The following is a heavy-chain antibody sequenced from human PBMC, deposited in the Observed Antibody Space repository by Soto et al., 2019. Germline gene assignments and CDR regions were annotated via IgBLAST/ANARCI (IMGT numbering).Heavy chain of an antibody. Sequence: SLRLSCAASGLTFNSYAMSWVRQAPGKGLEWVSGISASGGTTYFADSVKGRFTISRDNSKNTAYMELSSLTSQDTAIYYCARVSVPGIYGEDVWGPGTTVTVSS. V-gene: IGHV3-23*01. CDR3: ARVSVPGIYGEDV. CDR2: ISASGGTT. CDR1: GLTFNSYA. D-gene: IGHD3-10*01. J-gene: IGHJ6*02.